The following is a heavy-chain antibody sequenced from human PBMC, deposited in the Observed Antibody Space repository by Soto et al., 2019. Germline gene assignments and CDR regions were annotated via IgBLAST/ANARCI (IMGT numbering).Heavy chain of an antibody. J-gene: IGHJ4*02. CDR1: GGSISSGGHY. V-gene: IGHV4-31*03. CDR2: IYYSGST. CDR3: ARGTVVTPIDY. D-gene: IGHD2-21*02. Sequence: PSETLSLTCTVSGGSISSGGHYWSWIRQHPGKGLEWIGYIYYSGSTYYNPSLKSRVTISVDTSKNQFSLKLSSVTAADTAVYYCARGTVVTPIDYWGQGTLVTVSS.